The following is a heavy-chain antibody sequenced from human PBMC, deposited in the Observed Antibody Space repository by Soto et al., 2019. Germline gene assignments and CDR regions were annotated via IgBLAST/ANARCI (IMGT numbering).Heavy chain of an antibody. Sequence: QVQLVQSGAEVKKPGSSVKVSCKASGGTSSSYAINWVRQAPGQGLEWMGGIIPIFGTANYEQKLQGRVTIIAAESTSTSYIEPGSLRSEDTAVYDCARGIGISGNAMDVWGQGTTVTVSS. V-gene: IGHV1-69*01. CDR3: ARGIGISGNAMDV. J-gene: IGHJ6*02. D-gene: IGHD3-3*02. CDR1: GGTSSSYA. CDR2: IIPIFGTA.